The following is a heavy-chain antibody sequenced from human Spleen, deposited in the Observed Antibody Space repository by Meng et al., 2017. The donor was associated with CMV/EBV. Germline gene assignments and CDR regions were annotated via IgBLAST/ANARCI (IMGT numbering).Heavy chain of an antibody. J-gene: IGHJ4*02. CDR2: IRSKTHGGTT. CDR3: ARGVTEGAIDY. Sequence: GESLKISCAASGFTFGDYAMTWVRQAPGKGLEWVGFIRSKTHGGTTAYAASVRGRFTISRDDSESIASLQLNSLKAADTAVYYCARGVTEGAIDYWGRGSLVTVSS. D-gene: IGHD4-23*01. CDR1: GFTFGDYA. V-gene: IGHV3-49*04.